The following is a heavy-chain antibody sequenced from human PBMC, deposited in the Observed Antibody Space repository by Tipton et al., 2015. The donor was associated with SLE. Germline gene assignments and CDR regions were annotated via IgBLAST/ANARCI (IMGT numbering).Heavy chain of an antibody. D-gene: IGHD2-15*01. V-gene: IGHV4-59*11. CDR3: ARSPYCSGGSCFYWYFDP. CDR1: GVSINSHY. CDR2: IYYTGST. Sequence: TLSLTCTVSGVSINSHYWSWIRQPPGKGLEWIGYIYYTGSTNYNPSLKSRVTISLDTSKKQFSLNLRLVTAADTAVYYCARSPYCSGGSCFYWYFDPWGRGTLVTVSS. J-gene: IGHJ2*01.